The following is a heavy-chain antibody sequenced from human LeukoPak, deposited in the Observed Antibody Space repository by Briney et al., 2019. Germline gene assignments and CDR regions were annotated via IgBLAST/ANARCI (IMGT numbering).Heavy chain of an antibody. CDR1: GYTFTSYG. CDR2: INPNSGGT. J-gene: IGHJ5*02. CDR3: ARAHYDFWSGSLYNWFDP. Sequence: ASVKVSCKASGYTFTSYGISWVRQAPGQGLEWMGRINPNSGGTNYAQKFQGRVTMTRDTSISTAYMELCRLRSDDTAVYYCARAHYDFWSGSLYNWFDPWGQGTLVTVSS. V-gene: IGHV1-2*06. D-gene: IGHD3-3*01.